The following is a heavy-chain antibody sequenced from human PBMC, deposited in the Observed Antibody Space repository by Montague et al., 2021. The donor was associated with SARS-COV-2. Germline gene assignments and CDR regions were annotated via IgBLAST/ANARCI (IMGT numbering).Heavy chain of an antibody. CDR1: GGSISSSSYF. CDR3: ARAFIAAAGTTSFDY. J-gene: IGHJ4*02. Sequence: SETLSLTCTVSGGSISSSSYFWGWIRQPPGKGLEWIGSIYYSGSTYYNPSLKSRVTISVDTSKNQFSLKLCSVTAADTAVYYCARAFIAAAGTTSFDYWGQGTLVTVSS. CDR2: IYYSGST. D-gene: IGHD6-13*01. V-gene: IGHV4-39*01.